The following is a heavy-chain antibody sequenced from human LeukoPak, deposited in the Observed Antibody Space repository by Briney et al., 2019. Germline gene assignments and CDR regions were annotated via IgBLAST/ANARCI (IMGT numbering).Heavy chain of an antibody. J-gene: IGHJ6*02. CDR2: IYYSGST. CDR3: ARDLPYCSSTSCYAHGMDV. Sequence: SETLSPTCTVSGGSISSYYWSWIRQPPGKGLEWIGYIYYSGSTNYNPSLKSRVTISVDTSKNQFSLKLSSVTAADTAVYYCARDLPYCSSTSCYAHGMDVWSQGTTVTVSS. D-gene: IGHD2-2*01. CDR1: GGSISSYY. V-gene: IGHV4-59*01.